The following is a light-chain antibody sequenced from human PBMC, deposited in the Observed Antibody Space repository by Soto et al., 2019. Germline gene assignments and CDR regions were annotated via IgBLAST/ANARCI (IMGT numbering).Light chain of an antibody. CDR1: SGHSSYA. J-gene: IGLJ2*01. CDR2: LNSDGSH. Sequence: QSVLTQSPSASASLGASVKLTCTLSSGHSSYAIAWHQQQPEKGPRYLMKLNSDGSHNKGDGIPDRFSGSSSGAERYLTISSLQSEDEADYCCQTWGTGIQVFGGGTKLTVL. V-gene: IGLV4-69*01. CDR3: QTWGTGIQV.